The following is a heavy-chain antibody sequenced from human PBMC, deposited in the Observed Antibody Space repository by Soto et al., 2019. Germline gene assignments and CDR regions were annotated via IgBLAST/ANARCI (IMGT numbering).Heavy chain of an antibody. J-gene: IGHJ6*02. CDR2: ISNDGSSQ. D-gene: IGHD1-1*01. CDR1: GFTLSSYE. Sequence: GGSLRLSCAASGFTLSSYEMHWVRQAPGKGLEWVAVISNDGSSQYYADSVKGRFTISRDNSKNTLYLQMNSLSTEDTAVYFCAKDVKLRVSIVYYYYGMDVWGLGTTVTRLL. V-gene: IGHV3-30*18. CDR3: AKDVKLRVSIVYYYYGMDV.